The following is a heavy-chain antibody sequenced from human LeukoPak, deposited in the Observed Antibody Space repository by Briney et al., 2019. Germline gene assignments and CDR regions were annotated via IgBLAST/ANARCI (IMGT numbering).Heavy chain of an antibody. Sequence: SETLSLTCTVSRASIISDTYYCGWIRQPPGKGLEWIGSIYYSGSTYYSPSLKSRVTMSVDTSTNQFSLKLISVTAADTALYYCARNFYASSGYYLDDFYFDFWGQGTLVTVSS. D-gene: IGHD3-22*01. CDR2: IYYSGST. J-gene: IGHJ4*02. CDR1: RASIISDTYY. V-gene: IGHV4-39*07. CDR3: ARNFYASSGYYLDDFYFDF.